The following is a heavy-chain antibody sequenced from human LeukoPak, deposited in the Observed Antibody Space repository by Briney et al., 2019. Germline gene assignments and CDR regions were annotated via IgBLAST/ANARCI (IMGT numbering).Heavy chain of an antibody. D-gene: IGHD3-3*01. CDR3: ARDSHIAAYYDFWSGYFAGDWFDP. V-gene: IGHV3-74*01. CDR2: INSDGSST. Sequence: QSGGSLRLSCAASGFTFSSYWMHWVRQAPGKGLVWVSRINSDGSSTSYADSVKGRFTISRDNAKNTLYLQMNSLRAEDTAVYYCARDSHIAAYYDFWSGYFAGDWFDPWGQGTLVTVSS. J-gene: IGHJ5*02. CDR1: GFTFSSYW.